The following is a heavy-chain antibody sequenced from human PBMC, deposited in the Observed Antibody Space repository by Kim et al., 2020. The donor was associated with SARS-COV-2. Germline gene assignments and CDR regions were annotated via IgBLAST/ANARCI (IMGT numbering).Heavy chain of an antibody. V-gene: IGHV4-30-2*04. CDR3: ARVENYYDSTHFDY. D-gene: IGHD3-22*01. J-gene: IGHJ4*02. Sequence: NPYLKSRVTISVDTSKNQFSLKLSSVTAADTAVYYCARVENYYDSTHFDYWGQGTLVTVSS.